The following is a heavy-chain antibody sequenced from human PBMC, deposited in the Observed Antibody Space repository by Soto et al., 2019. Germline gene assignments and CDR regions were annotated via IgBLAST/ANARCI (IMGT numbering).Heavy chain of an antibody. J-gene: IGHJ5*02. Sequence: PGGSLRLSCAASGFTFSSDWMHWVRQAPGKGLVWVSRINTDGSGTTYADSVKGRFTISRDNAKNSLYLQMNSLRAEDTAVYYCAASSITMIVVLTTWGQGTLVTVSS. CDR1: GFTFSSDW. V-gene: IGHV3-74*01. CDR2: INTDGSGT. CDR3: AASSITMIVVLTT. D-gene: IGHD3-22*01.